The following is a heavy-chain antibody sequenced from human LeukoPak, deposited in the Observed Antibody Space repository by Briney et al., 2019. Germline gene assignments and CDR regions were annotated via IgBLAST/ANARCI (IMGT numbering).Heavy chain of an antibody. CDR2: ISGSGGST. Sequence: GGSLRLSCAASGFTFSSYAMSWVRQAPGKGLEWVSAISGSGGSTYYADSVKGRFTISRDNSRNTLYLQMNSLRAEDTGVYYCAKRGQYYYDSSGYYYQDWGQGTLVIVSS. CDR1: GFTFSSYA. D-gene: IGHD3-22*01. J-gene: IGHJ4*02. CDR3: AKRGQYYYDSSGYYYQD. V-gene: IGHV3-23*01.